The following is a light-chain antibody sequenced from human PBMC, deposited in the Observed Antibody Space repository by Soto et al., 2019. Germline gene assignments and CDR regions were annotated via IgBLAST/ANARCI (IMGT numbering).Light chain of an antibody. V-gene: IGKV1-5*03. CDR1: QSIDRW. CDR3: QQYNSYWT. CDR2: RAS. J-gene: IGKJ1*01. Sequence: ASTLSASVGGTVPITCRASQSIDRWLAWYQHKPGKAPKLLIFRASTLETGVPSRFSGSGSGTEFTLTISSLQPDDFATYYCQQYNSYWTFGQGTKVDIK.